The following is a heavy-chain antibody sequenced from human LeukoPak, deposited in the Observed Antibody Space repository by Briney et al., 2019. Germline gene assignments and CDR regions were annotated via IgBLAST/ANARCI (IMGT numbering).Heavy chain of an antibody. J-gene: IGHJ4*02. D-gene: IGHD5-18*01. CDR2: ISGSGGGT. V-gene: IGHV3-23*01. Sequence: QPGGSLRLSCAASGFTFSSYSMNWVRQAPGKGLEWVSTISGSGGGTDYADSVKGRFTISRDNSKNTLYLQMNSLRAEDTAVYYCAKRGFSLWLDGYSYAFDYWGQGTLVTVSS. CDR1: GFTFSSYS. CDR3: AKRGFSLWLDGYSYAFDY.